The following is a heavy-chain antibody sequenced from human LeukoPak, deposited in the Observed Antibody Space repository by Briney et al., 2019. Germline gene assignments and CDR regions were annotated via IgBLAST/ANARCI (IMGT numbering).Heavy chain of an antibody. D-gene: IGHD3-3*02. Sequence: ASVKVSCKASGYTFTSYYMHWVRQAPGQGLERMGIINPSGGSTSYAQKFQGRVTMTRDMSTSTVYMELSSLRSEDTAVYYCARVASIDYFDYWGQGTLVTVSS. CDR3: ARVASIDYFDY. CDR1: GYTFTSYY. CDR2: INPSGGST. J-gene: IGHJ4*02. V-gene: IGHV1-46*01.